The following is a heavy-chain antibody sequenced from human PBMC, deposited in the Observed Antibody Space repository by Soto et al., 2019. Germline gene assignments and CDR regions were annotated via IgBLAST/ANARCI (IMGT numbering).Heavy chain of an antibody. J-gene: IGHJ4*01. D-gene: IGHD2-15*01. V-gene: IGHV4-61*01. CDR1: GGSVNSDNFY. Sequence: SETLSLTCTVSGGSVNSDNFYWSWIRQPPGKGLELIGYVFHIGNTNYSPSLKSRVTMSIDTSRKQFSLRLSSVTAADTAVYFCARHHIAVSAEFFHXWGRANMVTVSX. CDR3: ARHHIAVSAEFFHX. CDR2: VFHIGNT.